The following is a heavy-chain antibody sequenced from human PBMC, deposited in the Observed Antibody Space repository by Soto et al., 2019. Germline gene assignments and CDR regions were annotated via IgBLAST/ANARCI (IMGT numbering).Heavy chain of an antibody. J-gene: IGHJ4*02. CDR1: GDSISDDY. Sequence: PSETLSLTCTVSGDSISDDYWTWIRQPPGKALEWIGYVYYSGSTSYNPSFKSRVTIAVDTSKTQFSLKLNSVTAADTAVYYCAREAGIAAAGTLDYWGQGTLVTVSS. D-gene: IGHD6-13*01. CDR2: VYYSGST. CDR3: AREAGIAAAGTLDY. V-gene: IGHV4-59*12.